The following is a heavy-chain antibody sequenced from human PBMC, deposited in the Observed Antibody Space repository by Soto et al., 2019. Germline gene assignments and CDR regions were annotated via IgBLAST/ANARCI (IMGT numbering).Heavy chain of an antibody. CDR1: GGTFSSYA. Sequence: SVKVSCKASGGTFSSYAISWVRQAPGQGLEWMGGIIPIFGTANYAQKFQGRVTITADESTSTAYMELSSLRSEDTAVYYCARDLVSGGWSHFDDWGQGTLVTVSS. D-gene: IGHD6-19*01. CDR3: ARDLVSGGWSHFDD. V-gene: IGHV1-69*13. CDR2: IIPIFGTA. J-gene: IGHJ4*02.